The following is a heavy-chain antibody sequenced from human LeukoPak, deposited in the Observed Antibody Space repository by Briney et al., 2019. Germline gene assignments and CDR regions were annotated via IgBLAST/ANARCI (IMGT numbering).Heavy chain of an antibody. J-gene: IGHJ4*02. CDR3: ARVSLAGTEFDY. CDR2: IFGGDTT. Sequence: GGSLRLSCVVSGFIVRSNYVSWVRQAPGKGLEWVSIIFGGDTTYYADSVRGRFSLTRDNPKNTLYLQMNNLRAEDTAVYYCARVSLAGTEFDYWGQGTLVTVSS. CDR1: GFIVRSNY. D-gene: IGHD1/OR15-1a*01. V-gene: IGHV3-53*01.